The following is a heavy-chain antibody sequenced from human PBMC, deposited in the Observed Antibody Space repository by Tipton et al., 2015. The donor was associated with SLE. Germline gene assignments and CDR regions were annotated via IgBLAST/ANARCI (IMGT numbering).Heavy chain of an antibody. J-gene: IGHJ3*02. Sequence: SLRLSCAASGFTFSSYGMHCVRQAPGKGLEWVSIISCDGSNKYYADSVKGRFTISRDNSKNTLYLQMNSLRAEDTAVYYCARDRGQIMASRTTYAFDIWGQGTMVTVSS. D-gene: IGHD3-10*01. CDR3: ARDRGQIMASRTTYAFDI. CDR1: GFTFSSYG. V-gene: IGHV3-30-3*01. CDR2: ISCDGSNK.